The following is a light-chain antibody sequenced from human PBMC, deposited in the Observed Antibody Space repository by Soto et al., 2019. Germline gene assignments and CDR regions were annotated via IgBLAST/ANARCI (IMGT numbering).Light chain of an antibody. Sequence: EIVLTQSPGTMSLSPGERATLSCRASQSVSSNSVAWYQQRPGQAPRLLIYGASSRATGIPDRFSGSGSGTDFTITISRLEPEDFAVYYCQQYGRSPRTFGQGTKVEIK. CDR1: QSVSSNS. J-gene: IGKJ1*01. V-gene: IGKV3-20*01. CDR2: GAS. CDR3: QQYGRSPRT.